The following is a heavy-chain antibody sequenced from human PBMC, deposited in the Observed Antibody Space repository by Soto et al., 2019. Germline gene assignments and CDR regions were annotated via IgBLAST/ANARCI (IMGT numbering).Heavy chain of an antibody. CDR3: ARGGSLYWHVDL. J-gene: IGHJ2*01. D-gene: IGHD1-26*01. V-gene: IGHV1-3*01. CDR1: GYTFTSYA. CDR2: INAGNGNT. Sequence: QVQLVQSGAEVKKPGASVKVSCKASGYTFTSYAMHWVRQAPGQRLEWMGWINAGNGNTKYSQKFQGRVTITRDTSASTAYMEPSSLRAEDTAVYYCARGGSLYWHVDLWGRGTLVTVSS.